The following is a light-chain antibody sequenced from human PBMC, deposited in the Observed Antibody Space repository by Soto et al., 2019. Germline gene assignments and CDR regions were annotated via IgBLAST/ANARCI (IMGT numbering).Light chain of an antibody. V-gene: IGLV1-40*01. CDR2: VNI. CDR3: QSYDSSLSAYV. CDR1: SSNIGAGYD. J-gene: IGLJ1*01. Sequence: QSVLTQPPSVSGAPGQRVTFSCTGSSSNIGAGYDVHWYQQLPGTAPKLLIYVNINRPSGVPDRFSGSKSGTSASLAITGFQAEDEAEYYCQSYDSSLSAYVFGTGTKVTVL.